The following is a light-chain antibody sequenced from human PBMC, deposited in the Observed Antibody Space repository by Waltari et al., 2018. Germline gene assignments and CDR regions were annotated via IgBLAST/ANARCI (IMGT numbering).Light chain of an antibody. J-gene: IGLJ1*01. CDR1: SSNIGTNP. Sequence: QSVLTQPHSTSGTPGQRVTISCSVSSSNIGTNPVNWYQHLPGTAPKLLIFSNNQLPSGVPGRFSGSKSGTSASLAISGLQSEDEADYYCAAWDDTLNGYVFGTGTKVTVL. CDR3: AAWDDTLNGYV. CDR2: SNN. V-gene: IGLV1-44*01.